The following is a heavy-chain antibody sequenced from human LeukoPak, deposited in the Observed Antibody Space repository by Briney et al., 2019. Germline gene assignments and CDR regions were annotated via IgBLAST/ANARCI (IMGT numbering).Heavy chain of an antibody. V-gene: IGHV3-23*01. CDR2: VGGSVGSM. J-gene: IGHJ4*02. CDR1: GFTFSSYV. CDR3: AKMGNSWDLFDY. Sequence: GGSLRLSCAASGFTFSSYVMSWVRQAPGKGLEWVSNVGGSVGSMFYAASVKGRFAISRDNSKNTLFLQMNNLRVDDTAVYYCAKMGNSWDLFDYWGQGTLVTVSS. D-gene: IGHD6-13*01.